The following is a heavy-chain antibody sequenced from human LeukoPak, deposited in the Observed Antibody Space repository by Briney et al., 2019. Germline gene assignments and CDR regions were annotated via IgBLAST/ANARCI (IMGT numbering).Heavy chain of an antibody. Sequence: ASVKVSCKTSGYTFTDYYIHWVRQAPGQGLEWMGWVNPHSGTTTYAQKFQGRVSMTTDTSINTVHVEMSRLRLDDTALYFCPRIGAQYDSDGEYYSHGFDEWGQGTMVTVSS. J-gene: IGHJ3*01. CDR3: PRIGAQYDSDGEYYSHGFDE. CDR2: VNPHSGTT. V-gene: IGHV1-2*02. D-gene: IGHD2-21*01. CDR1: GYTFTDYY.